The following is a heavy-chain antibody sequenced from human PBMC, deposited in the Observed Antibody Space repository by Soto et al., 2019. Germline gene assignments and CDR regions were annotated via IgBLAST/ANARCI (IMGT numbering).Heavy chain of an antibody. J-gene: IGHJ5*02. CDR2: MNTNSGNT. CDR1: GYTFTRYD. V-gene: IGHV1-8*01. Sequence: QVQLVQSGAEVKKPGASVKVSCKASGYTFTRYDINWVRLATGQGLEWMGWMNTNSGNTAYAQKFQGRVTMTRNTSIITAYMGLSSRRSEDTAVYYCARLKQDYAVAWGQGTLVTVSS. CDR3: ARLKQDYAVA. D-gene: IGHD3-16*01.